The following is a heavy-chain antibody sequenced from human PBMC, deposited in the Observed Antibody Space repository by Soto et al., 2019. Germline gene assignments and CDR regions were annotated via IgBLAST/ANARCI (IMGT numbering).Heavy chain of an antibody. CDR1: GYTFTSYY. Sequence: QVELVQSGAEVKKPGASVKVSCKAAGYTFTSYYMHWVRQAPGQGLEWMGFINPSGGITTYAQKFQARVTMTSDTSTGTVYMELRTLKSEDTAVYYCARRSIFTWADAFDSWGQGTMVTVSA. D-gene: IGHD3-3*01. V-gene: IGHV1-46*01. CDR2: INPSGGIT. CDR3: ARRSIFTWADAFDS. J-gene: IGHJ3*02.